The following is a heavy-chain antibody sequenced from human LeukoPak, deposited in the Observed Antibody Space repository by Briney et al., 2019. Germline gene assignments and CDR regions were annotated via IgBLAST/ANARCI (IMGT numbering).Heavy chain of an antibody. D-gene: IGHD4-23*01. CDR1: GYTFTNYD. V-gene: IGHV1-18*01. CDR2: IISYSGST. Sequence: ASVKVSCKASGYTFTNYDFSWVRQAPGQGLEWMGWIISYSGSTNYTQNLQGRVTMNRDTSTSTPHRELRGESSHDTPVYCCERQGYGGNPEGAADYWGEGTLVTVSP. CDR3: ERQGYGGNPEGAADY. J-gene: IGHJ4*02.